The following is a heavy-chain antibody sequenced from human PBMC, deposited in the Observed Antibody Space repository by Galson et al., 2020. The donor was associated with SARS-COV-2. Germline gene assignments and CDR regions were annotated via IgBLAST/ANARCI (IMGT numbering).Heavy chain of an antibody. D-gene: IGHD3-10*01. CDR1: GYSISSGYY. J-gene: IGHJ5*01. CDR2: IYHSGST. Sequence: SETLSLTCAVSGYSISSGYYWGWIRQPPATGLEWIGTIYHSGSTYYNPSLKSRVTISVDTSKNQFSLKLGSVTATDPAVYYCARHPSYYGSGAYSDSWGQGALVTVSS. V-gene: IGHV4-38-2*01. CDR3: ARHPSYYGSGAYSDS.